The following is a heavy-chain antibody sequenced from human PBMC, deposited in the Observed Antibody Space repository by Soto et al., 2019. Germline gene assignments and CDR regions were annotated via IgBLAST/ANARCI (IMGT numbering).Heavy chain of an antibody. V-gene: IGHV4-31*03. CDR3: ARSPTFYGILCGSDET. CDR2: IYASGRT. D-gene: IGHD3-9*01. Sequence: QMQLQESGPGLVKPSETLSLTCTVSGGSISSGDCYWSWVRQHPGNGLEWIGYIYASGRTYYTPSLKSRVSISVDTSKNQFSLKLSSVAAADTAVYYCARSPTFYGILCGSDETGGQGILVTVSS. CDR1: GGSISSGDCY. J-gene: IGHJ4*02.